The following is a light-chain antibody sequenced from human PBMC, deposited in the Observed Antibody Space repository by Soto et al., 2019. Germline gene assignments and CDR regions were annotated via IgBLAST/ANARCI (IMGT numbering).Light chain of an antibody. CDR2: DAS. Sequence: DIQMTQSPSSLSASIGDRVTITCQASQDIRKYLNWYQHKPGQAPNLLIYDASNLEPGVPSRFSGSGSGTEFTFTISSLQPEDVATYYCQQSVNLPTFGGGTKVEIK. CDR3: QQSVNLPT. V-gene: IGKV1-33*01. CDR1: QDIRKY. J-gene: IGKJ4*01.